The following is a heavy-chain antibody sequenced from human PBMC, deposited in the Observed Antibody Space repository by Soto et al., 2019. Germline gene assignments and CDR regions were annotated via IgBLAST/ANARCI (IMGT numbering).Heavy chain of an antibody. CDR2: INHSGST. V-gene: IGHV4-34*01. D-gene: IGHD4-17*01. Sequence: SETLSLTCAVYGGSFSGYYWSWIRQPPGKGLEWIGEINHSGSTNYNPSLKSRVTISVDTSKNQFSLKLSSVTAADTAVYYCARIGSLLNYYYYGMGVWGQGTTVTVSS. CDR1: GGSFSGYY. CDR3: ARIGSLLNYYYYGMGV. J-gene: IGHJ6*02.